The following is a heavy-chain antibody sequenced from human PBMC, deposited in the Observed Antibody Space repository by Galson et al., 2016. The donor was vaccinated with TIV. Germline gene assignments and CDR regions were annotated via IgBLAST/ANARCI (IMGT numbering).Heavy chain of an antibody. V-gene: IGHV1-2*06. J-gene: IGHJ6*02. CDR2: INPKGGNT. D-gene: IGHD2-2*01. Sequence: SVKVSCKASGYTFTDYYIHWVRQAPGQGLEWMGRINPKGGNTHYSQNLKGRVTVTRDTSISTHYMELSSLRSDDTAVYYCARDDCRSTSCDGTGPYHPGMDVWGPGTTVTVSS. CDR3: ARDDCRSTSCDGTGPYHPGMDV. CDR1: GYTFTDYY.